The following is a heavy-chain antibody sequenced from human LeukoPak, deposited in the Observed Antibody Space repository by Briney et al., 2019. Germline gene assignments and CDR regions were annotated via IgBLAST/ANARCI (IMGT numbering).Heavy chain of an antibody. V-gene: IGHV4-59*01. J-gene: IGHJ5*02. CDR1: GGSISSYY. D-gene: IGHD3-3*01. Sequence: SETLSLTCTVSGGSISSYYWSWIRQPPGKGLEWIGYIYYSGSTNYNPSLKSRVTISVDTSKNQFSLKLSSVTAADTAVYYCARGDYDFWSGPWGQGTLVTVSS. CDR3: ARGDYDFWSGP. CDR2: IYYSGST.